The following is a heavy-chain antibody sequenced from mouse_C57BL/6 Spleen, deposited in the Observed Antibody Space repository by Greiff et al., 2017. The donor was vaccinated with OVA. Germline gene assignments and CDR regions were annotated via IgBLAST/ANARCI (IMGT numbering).Heavy chain of an antibody. CDR1: GYTFTDYY. Sequence: EVKLQQSGPVLVKPGASVKMSCKASGYTFTDYYMNWVKQSHGKSLEWIGVINPYNGGTSYNQKFKGKATLTVDKSSSTAYMELNSLTSEDSAVYYCAHYGSSSYYFDYWGQGTTLTVSS. J-gene: IGHJ2*01. CDR3: AHYGSSSYYFDY. D-gene: IGHD1-1*01. V-gene: IGHV1-19*01. CDR2: INPYNGGT.